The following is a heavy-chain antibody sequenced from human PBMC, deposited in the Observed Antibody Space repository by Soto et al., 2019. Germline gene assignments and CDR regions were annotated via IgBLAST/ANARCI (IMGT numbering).Heavy chain of an antibody. V-gene: IGHV1-69*13. CDR3: ARLREPAYYYGSEPFDP. CDR1: GGTFSSYA. D-gene: IGHD3-10*01. CDR2: IIPIFGTA. J-gene: IGHJ5*02. Sequence: SVKVSCKASGGTFSSYAISWVRQAPGQGLEWMGGIIPIFGTANYAQKFQGRVTITADESTSTAYMELSSLRSEDTAVYYCARLREPAYYYGSEPFDPWGQGTLVTVSS.